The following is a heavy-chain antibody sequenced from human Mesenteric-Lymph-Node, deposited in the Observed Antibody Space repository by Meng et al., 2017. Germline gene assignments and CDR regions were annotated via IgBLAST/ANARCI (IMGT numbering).Heavy chain of an antibody. V-gene: IGHV1-8*03. Sequence: ASVKVSCKASGYTFTSYAISWVRQAPGQGLEWMGWMNPNSGNTGYAQKFQGRVTITRNTSISTAYMELSSLRSEDTAVYYCARVRYCSSTSCYAFDIWGQGTMVTVSS. D-gene: IGHD2-2*01. CDR2: MNPNSGNT. J-gene: IGHJ3*02. CDR1: GYTFTSYA. CDR3: ARVRYCSSTSCYAFDI.